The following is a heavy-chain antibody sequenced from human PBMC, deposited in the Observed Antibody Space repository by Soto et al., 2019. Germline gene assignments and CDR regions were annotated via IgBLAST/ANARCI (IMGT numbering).Heavy chain of an antibody. CDR1: GYTFNRHD. J-gene: IGHJ3*02. V-gene: IGHV1-8*01. D-gene: IGHD6-19*01. CDR3: AREGLYGSSQDNTFDI. Sequence: QVQLVQSGAEVKKSGASVRISCRASGYTFNRHDINWMRQATGQGPEWIGWMNPNSGNTGYAQKFQGRVTMTRDSSIPTAYMDLSSLTSDDTAIYYCAREGLYGSSQDNTFDIWGQGTMVTVSS. CDR2: MNPNSGNT.